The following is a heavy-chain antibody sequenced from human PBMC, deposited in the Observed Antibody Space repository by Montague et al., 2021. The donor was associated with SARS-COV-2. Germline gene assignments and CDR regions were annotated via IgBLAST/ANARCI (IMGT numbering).Heavy chain of an antibody. Sequence: TLSLTCSVFGDSINNVNYFWSWIRQPAGKGLEWIGRIYTSGSTNYNPSLKSRVTISVDTSKNQFSLKLSSVTAADTAVYYCARDAGIAATGLNWFDPWGQGTLVTVSS. CDR2: IYTSGST. CDR3: ARDAGIAATGLNWFDP. V-gene: IGHV4-61*02. CDR1: GDSINNVNYF. D-gene: IGHD6-13*01. J-gene: IGHJ5*02.